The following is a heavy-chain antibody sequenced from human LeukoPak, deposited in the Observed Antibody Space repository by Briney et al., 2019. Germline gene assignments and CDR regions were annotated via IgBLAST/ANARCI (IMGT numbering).Heavy chain of an antibody. CDR3: ARGTAYYYMDV. Sequence: VASVKVSCKASGYTFTSYDINWVRPATGQGLEWMGWMNPNSGNTGYAQKFQGRVTITRNTSISTAYMELSSLRSEDTAVYYCARGTAYYYMDVWGKGTTVTVSS. J-gene: IGHJ6*03. D-gene: IGHD4-17*01. CDR2: MNPNSGNT. CDR1: GYTFTSYD. V-gene: IGHV1-8*03.